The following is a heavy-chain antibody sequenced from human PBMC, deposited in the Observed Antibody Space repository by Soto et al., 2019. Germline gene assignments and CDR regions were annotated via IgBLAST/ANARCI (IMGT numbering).Heavy chain of an antibody. CDR1: GGSVSNSNYY. CDR2: VYYRGRS. J-gene: IGHJ4*02. D-gene: IGHD2-8*01. V-gene: IGHV4-39*01. Sequence: SETLSLTCTVSGGSVSNSNYYWGWIRQSPGKGLEWIGSVYYRGRSYSKSSVKSRVTISVDTSKNQFSLNLNSVTASDTAVYFCVSQRTSVLTQAYFDYWGPGALVSVSS. CDR3: VSQRTSVLTQAYFDY.